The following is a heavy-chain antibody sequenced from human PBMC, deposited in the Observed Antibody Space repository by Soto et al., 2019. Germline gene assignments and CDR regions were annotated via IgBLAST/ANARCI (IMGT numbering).Heavy chain of an antibody. CDR3: ARDTSAGVDY. V-gene: IGHV3-33*01. D-gene: IGHD2-15*01. Sequence: QVQLVESGGRVVQPGTSLRLSCAVSGFSFSTYGMHWVRQAPGKGLEWVAVIWHNGNNKYYADSVKGQFTISRDNSKNTLYLQMDSLRAEDTAVYYCARDTSAGVDYWGQGTLVTVSS. CDR2: IWHNGNNK. CDR1: GFSFSTYG. J-gene: IGHJ4*02.